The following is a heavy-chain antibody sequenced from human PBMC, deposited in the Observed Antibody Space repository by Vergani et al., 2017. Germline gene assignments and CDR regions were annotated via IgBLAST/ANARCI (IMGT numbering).Heavy chain of an antibody. D-gene: IGHD5/OR15-5a*01. V-gene: IGHV3-9*03. J-gene: IGHJ6*02. CDR3: AKDGVYDPYYYYGMDV. CDR1: GFTFDDYA. CDR2: ISWNSGSI. Sequence: EVQLVESGGGLVQPGRSLRLSCAASGFTFDDYAMHWVRQAPGKGLEWVSGISWNSGSIGYADSVKGRFTISRDNAKNSLYLQMNSLGAEEMVLYYCAKDGVYDPYYYYGMDVWGQGTTVTVSS.